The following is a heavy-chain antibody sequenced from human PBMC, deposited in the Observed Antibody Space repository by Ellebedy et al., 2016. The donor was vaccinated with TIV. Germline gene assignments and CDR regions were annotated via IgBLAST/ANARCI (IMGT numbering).Heavy chain of an antibody. D-gene: IGHD5-24*01. Sequence: GESLKISCAASGFTFSVSAMHWVRQASGKGLEWVGRIRSKANSYATAYAASVKGRFTISRDDSKNTAYLQMNSLKTEDTAVYYCAREGHSGHGYNFPYFQHWGQGTLVTVSS. CDR1: GFTFSVSA. CDR3: AREGHSGHGYNFPYFQH. CDR2: IRSKANSYAT. V-gene: IGHV3-73*01. J-gene: IGHJ1*01.